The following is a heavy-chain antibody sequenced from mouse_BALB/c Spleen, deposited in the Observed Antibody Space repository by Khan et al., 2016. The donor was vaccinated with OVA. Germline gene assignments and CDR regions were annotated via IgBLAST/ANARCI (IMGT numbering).Heavy chain of an antibody. J-gene: IGHJ2*01. V-gene: IGHV3-2*02. Sequence: VQLKESGPGLVKPSQSLSLTCTVTGYSITSGYGWNWIRQFPGNKLEWMGYISYSGSTNYNPSLKSRISITRDTSKNQFFLQLNSVTTEDTATXYCARTARIKYWGHGTTLTVSS. D-gene: IGHD1-2*01. CDR2: ISYSGST. CDR3: ARTARIKY. CDR1: GYSITSGYG.